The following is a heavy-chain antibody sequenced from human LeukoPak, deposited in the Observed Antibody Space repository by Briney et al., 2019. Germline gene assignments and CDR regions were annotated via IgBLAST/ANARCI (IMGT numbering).Heavy chain of an antibody. CDR2: IWTDRTNK. D-gene: IGHD4-11*01. Sequence: GGSLSLSCAASGFTFTSFGMHWVPPAQGRGLVGGAVIWTDRTNKYYADSVKGRFAISRDDSKDMVYLQMNRLRVTDMAVYYCGKDIEGGFDYTNSLDYWGQGTLVTVSS. CDR1: GFTFTSFG. CDR3: GKDIEGGFDYTNSLDY. V-gene: IGHV3-33*06. J-gene: IGHJ4*02.